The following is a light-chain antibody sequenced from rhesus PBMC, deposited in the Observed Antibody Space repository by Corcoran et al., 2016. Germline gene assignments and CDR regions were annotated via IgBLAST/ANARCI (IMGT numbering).Light chain of an antibody. J-gene: IGKJ4*01. CDR3: QQHNSYPLT. V-gene: IGKV1S13*01. CDR1: QGISKY. CDR2: DAS. Sequence: DIQMTQSPSSLSASVGDTVTITCQASQGISKYLAWSQPTPGKAPKLLIKDASTLKSGVPSRFSGSGSGTEITLTITGLQPEDFAAYYCQQHNSYPLTCGGGTKVELK.